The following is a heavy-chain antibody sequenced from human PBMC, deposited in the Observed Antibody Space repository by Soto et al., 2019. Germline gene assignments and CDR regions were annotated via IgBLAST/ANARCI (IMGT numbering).Heavy chain of an antibody. V-gene: IGHV3-64D*06. D-gene: IGHD2-15*01. CDR3: VKQAHGLDGVAFHX. Sequence: PGGSLRLSCSASGFIFSESTIYWVRQVPGKGLESISSVSTSGRSTYYEDSVKDRFTISRDNSKNTLFLQMGRLRPEDTAIYYCVKQAHGLDGVAFHXWGQGTQVTVSX. J-gene: IGHJ4*02. CDR2: VSTSGRST. CDR1: GFIFSEST.